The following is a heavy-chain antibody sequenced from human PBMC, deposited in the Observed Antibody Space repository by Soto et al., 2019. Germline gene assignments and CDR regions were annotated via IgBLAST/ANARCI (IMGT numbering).Heavy chain of an antibody. CDR1: GGSISSYY. J-gene: IGHJ4*02. CDR2: IYYSGST. Sequence: PSETLSLTCTVSGGSISSYYWSWIRQPPGKGLEWIGYIYYSGSTNYNPSPKSRVTISVDTSKNQFSLKLSSVTAADTAVYYCARVVYYGSGSYSHLWIDYSGQGTLVTVSS. V-gene: IGHV4-59*01. CDR3: ARVVYYGSGSYSHLWIDY. D-gene: IGHD3-10*01.